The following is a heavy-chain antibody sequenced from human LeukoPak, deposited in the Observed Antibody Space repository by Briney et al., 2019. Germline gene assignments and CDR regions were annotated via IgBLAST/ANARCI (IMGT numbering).Heavy chain of an antibody. Sequence: PGGSLRLSCAASGFTFSDYYMSWIRQAPGKGLEWLSYINSTSGYTPYADSVRGRFTISRDNAKNSLYLQVNSLRAEDTAVHYCARALNPYASGWSYDAFDLWGQGTMVTVSS. V-gene: IGHV3-11*06. D-gene: IGHD6-19*01. CDR3: ARALNPYASGWSYDAFDL. CDR2: INSTSGYT. J-gene: IGHJ3*01. CDR1: GFTFSDYY.